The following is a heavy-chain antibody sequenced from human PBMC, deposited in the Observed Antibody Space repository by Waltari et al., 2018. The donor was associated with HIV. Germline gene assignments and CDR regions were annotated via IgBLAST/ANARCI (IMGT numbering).Heavy chain of an antibody. CDR2: FWSDGAEI. Sequence: FSNFAIHWVRQSTGKGLEWLAVFWSDGAEISYADSVKGRFTVSKDSSQKTLYLHLTSLRAEDTALYYCARGYSSSRWIPLYHWGRGTLVTVSS. D-gene: IGHD6-6*01. J-gene: IGHJ4*02. V-gene: IGHV3-33*01. CDR3: ARGYSSSRWIPLYH. CDR1: FSNFA.